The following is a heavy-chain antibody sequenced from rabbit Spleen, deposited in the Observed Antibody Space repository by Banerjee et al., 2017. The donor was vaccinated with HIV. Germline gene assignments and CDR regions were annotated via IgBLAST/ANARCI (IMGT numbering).Heavy chain of an antibody. CDR3: ARDLPDVIGWNFGW. D-gene: IGHD1-1*01. J-gene: IGHJ4*01. CDR1: GFSFSSSDW. CDR2: IDAGSSANT. V-gene: IGHV1S45*01. Sequence: QEQLEESGGDLVKPEGSLTLTCTASGFSFSSSDWICWVRQAPGKGLVWIACIDAGSSANTYCVRWAKGRFTAFKSSSTSVTLQMPRLTAADTATYFCARDLPDVIGWNFGWWGPGTFVTVS.